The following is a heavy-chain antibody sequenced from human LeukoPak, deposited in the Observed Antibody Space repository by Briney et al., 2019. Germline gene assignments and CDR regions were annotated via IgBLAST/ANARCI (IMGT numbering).Heavy chain of an antibody. CDR3: ASLNWWEQTVIDY. CDR2: IGTTDDT. V-gene: IGHV3-13*01. Sequence: GGSLRLSCAASGFTFSGYDFHWVRQATGKGLEWVSAIGTTDDTYYADSVRGRFTISRDNAKNSLYLQMNSLRAEDTAVYYCASLNWWEQTVIDYWGQGTLVTVSS. J-gene: IGHJ4*02. D-gene: IGHD1-26*01. CDR1: GFTFSGYD.